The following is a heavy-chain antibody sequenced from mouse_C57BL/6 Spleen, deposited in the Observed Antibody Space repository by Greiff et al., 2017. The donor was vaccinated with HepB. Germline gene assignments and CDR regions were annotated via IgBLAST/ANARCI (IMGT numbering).Heavy chain of an antibody. V-gene: IGHV1-63*01. D-gene: IGHD4-1*01. CDR3: ARRELELWFAY. CDR1: GYTFTNYW. Sequence: VKLQQSGAELVRPGTSVKMSCKASGYTFTNYWIGWAKQRPGHGLEWIGDIYPGGGYTNYNEKFKGKATLTADKSSSTAYMQFSSLTSEDSAIYYCARRELELWFAYWGQGTLVTVSA. CDR2: IYPGGGYT. J-gene: IGHJ3*01.